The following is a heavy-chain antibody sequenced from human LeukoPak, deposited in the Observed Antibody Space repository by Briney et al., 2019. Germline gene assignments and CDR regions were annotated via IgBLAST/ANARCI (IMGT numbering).Heavy chain of an antibody. CDR3: AKGPWQQLIHDY. D-gene: IGHD6-13*01. V-gene: IGHV3-23*01. Sequence: AGGSLRLSCAASGFTFSSSAMSWVRQAPGKGLEWVSGISGSGGGTFYADSVKGRFAISRDNSKDTLYLQMNRLRGEDTAVYYCAKGPWQQLIHDYWGQGTLVTVSS. CDR1: GFTFSSSA. CDR2: ISGSGGGT. J-gene: IGHJ4*02.